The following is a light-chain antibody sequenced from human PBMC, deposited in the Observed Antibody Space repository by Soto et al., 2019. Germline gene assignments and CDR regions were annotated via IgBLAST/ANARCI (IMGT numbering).Light chain of an antibody. CDR2: HTY. J-gene: IGKJ4*01. V-gene: IGKV3-11*01. CDR1: QTLTSP. CDR3: QERSGWLS. Sequence: EIVLTQSPATLSLSPGDRAALSCRANQTLTSPLAWYQQKPGHAPRLLIFHTYNRATGIPPRFSGSGSGTDFTLTIISLEPEDFAIYYCQERSGWLSFGDGT.